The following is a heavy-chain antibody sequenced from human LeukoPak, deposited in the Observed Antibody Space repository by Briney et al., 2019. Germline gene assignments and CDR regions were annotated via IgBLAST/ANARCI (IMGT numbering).Heavy chain of an antibody. D-gene: IGHD3-3*01. CDR2: ISYDGSNK. V-gene: IGHV3-30*18. CDR1: GFTFSSYG. Sequence: GGSLRLSCAASGFTFSSYGMHWVRQAPGKGLEWVAVISYDGSNKYYADSVKGRFTISRDNSKNTLYLQMNSLRAEDTAVYYCAKDGEYWSGYYNDDAFDIWGQGTMVTVSS. J-gene: IGHJ3*02. CDR3: AKDGEYWSGYYNDDAFDI.